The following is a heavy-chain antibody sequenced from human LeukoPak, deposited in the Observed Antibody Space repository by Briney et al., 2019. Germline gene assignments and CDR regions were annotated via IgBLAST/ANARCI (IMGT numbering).Heavy chain of an antibody. CDR3: ARDGYNYARLDY. V-gene: IGHV3-30-3*01. CDR2: ISYDGSNK. D-gene: IGHD5-24*01. Sequence: GGSPRLSCAASGFTCSSYAMHWVRQAPGKGLEWVAVISYDGSNKYYADSVKGRFTISRDNSKNTLYLQMNSLGAEDTAVYYCARDGYNYARLDYWGQGTLVTVSS. J-gene: IGHJ4*02. CDR1: GFTCSSYA.